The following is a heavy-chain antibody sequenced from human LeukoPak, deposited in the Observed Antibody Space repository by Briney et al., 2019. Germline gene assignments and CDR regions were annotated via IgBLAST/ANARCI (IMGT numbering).Heavy chain of an antibody. CDR3: AKEVNYYDSSPDY. D-gene: IGHD3-22*01. J-gene: IGHJ4*02. Sequence: GGSLRLSCAASVFTFSSYSMNWVRQAPGKGLEGVAFIRYDGSNKYYADSVKGRFTISSDNSKNTLYLQMNSLRAEDTAVYYCAKEVNYYDSSPDYWGQGTLVTVSS. CDR2: IRYDGSNK. CDR1: VFTFSSYS. V-gene: IGHV3-30*02.